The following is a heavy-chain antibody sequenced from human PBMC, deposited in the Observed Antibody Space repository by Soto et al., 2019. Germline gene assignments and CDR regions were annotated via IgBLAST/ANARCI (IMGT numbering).Heavy chain of an antibody. Sequence: QLHLQESGPGLVKPSETLSLTCTVSGGSIGDNYYWGWLRQTPGKGLEWIGNIFRTGDTYFNPSLNSRLTIYIDTSKHQFSLKLTSVTAADTAVYYCARLPILQLWRSYVDQWGEGNQVNVSS. CDR2: IFRTGDT. D-gene: IGHD5-18*01. J-gene: IGHJ4*02. CDR1: GGSIGDNYY. V-gene: IGHV4-39*01. CDR3: ARLPILQLWRSYVDQ.